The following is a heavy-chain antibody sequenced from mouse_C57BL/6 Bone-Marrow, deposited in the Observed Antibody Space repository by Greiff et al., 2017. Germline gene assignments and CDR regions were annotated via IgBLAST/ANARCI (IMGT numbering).Heavy chain of an antibody. CDR1: GYTFTSYW. CDR3: ARSDTSRRDCYAMDY. Sequence: QVQLQQPGAELVKPGASVKMSCKASGYTFTSYWITWVKQRPGQGLEWIGDIYPGSGSTNYNEKFKSKATLTVDTSSSTAYMQLSSLTSEDSAVYYCARSDTSRRDCYAMDYWGQGTSVTVSS. V-gene: IGHV1-55*01. CDR2: IYPGSGST. J-gene: IGHJ4*01.